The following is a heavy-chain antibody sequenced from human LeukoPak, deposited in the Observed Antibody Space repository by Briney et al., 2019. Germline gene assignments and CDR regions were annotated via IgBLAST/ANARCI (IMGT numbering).Heavy chain of an antibody. CDR3: ARNSIAAAGVYYYYYYMDV. D-gene: IGHD6-13*01. J-gene: IGHJ6*03. CDR1: GGTFSSYA. CDR2: IIPIFGTA. V-gene: IGHV1-69*01. Sequence: LVKVSCKASGGTFSSYAISWVRQAPGQGLEWMGGIIPIFGTANYAQKFQGRVTITADESTSTAYMELSSLRSEDTAVYYCARNSIAAAGVYYYYYYMDVWGKGTTVTVSS.